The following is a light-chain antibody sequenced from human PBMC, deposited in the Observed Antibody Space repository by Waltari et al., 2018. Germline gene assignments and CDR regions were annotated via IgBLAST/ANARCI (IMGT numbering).Light chain of an antibody. Sequence: QSALTQPASVSGSPGQSITIPCTETSSDVGSYTLVSWYQQNPGKAPKLLIYAVSKRPSGASARFSGSKAGNTASLTISGLQAEDEADYYCCSYAGSTTRWVFGGGTKLTVL. CDR3: CSYAGSTTRWV. CDR2: AVS. J-gene: IGLJ3*02. V-gene: IGLV2-23*02. CDR1: SSDVGSYTL.